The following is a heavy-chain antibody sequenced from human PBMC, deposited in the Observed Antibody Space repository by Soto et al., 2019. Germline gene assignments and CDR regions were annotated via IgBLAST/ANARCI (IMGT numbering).Heavy chain of an antibody. Sequence: SQPLSLPCAISGASVSSNSAACNWIRQSPSRGLEWLGRTYYRSKWYNDYAVSVKSRITINPDTSKNQFSLQLNSVTPEDTAVYYFSCLGTLVGATGGDFEIGGPGTMV. D-gene: IGHD1-26*01. CDR1: GASVSSNSAA. CDR2: TYYRSKWYN. J-gene: IGHJ3*02. V-gene: IGHV6-1*01. CDR3: SCLGTLVGATGGDFEI.